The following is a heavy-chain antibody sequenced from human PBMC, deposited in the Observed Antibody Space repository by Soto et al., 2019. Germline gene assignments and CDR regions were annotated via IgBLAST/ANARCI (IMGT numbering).Heavy chain of an antibody. CDR2: IIPIFGTA. V-gene: IGHV1-69*01. Sequence: QVQLVQSGAEVKKPGSSVKVSCKASGGTFSSYAISWVRQAPGQGLEWMGGIIPIFGTANYAQKFQGRVTITEDESTSTAYMELSSLRSEDTAVYYCARALEYYYGSGSVYYFDYWCQGPLVTVSS. D-gene: IGHD3-10*01. J-gene: IGHJ4*02. CDR3: ARALEYYYGSGSVYYFDY. CDR1: GGTFSSYA.